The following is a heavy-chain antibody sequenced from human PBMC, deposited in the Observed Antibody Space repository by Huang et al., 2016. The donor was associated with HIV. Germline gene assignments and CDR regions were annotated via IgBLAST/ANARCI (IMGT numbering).Heavy chain of an antibody. CDR2: ISYDGSNK. V-gene: IGHV3-30-3*01. Sequence: QVQLVESGGGVVQPGRSLRLSCAASGFTFSSYAMPWVRQAQVKGLEWVGVISYDGSNKYYADAVKGRFTISRYNSKNTLYLQMNSLRAEDTAVYYCARDAYYDYVWGSYRKYYYYYMDVWGKGTTVTVSS. D-gene: IGHD3-16*02. CDR3: ARDAYYDYVWGSYRKYYYYYMDV. J-gene: IGHJ6*03. CDR1: GFTFSSYA.